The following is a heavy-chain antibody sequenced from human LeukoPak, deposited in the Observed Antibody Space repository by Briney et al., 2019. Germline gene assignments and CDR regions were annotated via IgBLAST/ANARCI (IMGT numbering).Heavy chain of an antibody. CDR2: IIPILGIA. D-gene: IGHD1-14*01. V-gene: IGHV1-69*04. J-gene: IGHJ3*02. Sequence: SVKASCKASGGTFSSYAISWVRQAPGQGLEWMGRIIPILGIANYAQKFQGRVTITADKSTSTAYMELSSLRSEDTAVYYCADNGGALGAFDIWGQGTMVTVSS. CDR3: ADNGGALGAFDI. CDR1: GGTFSSYA.